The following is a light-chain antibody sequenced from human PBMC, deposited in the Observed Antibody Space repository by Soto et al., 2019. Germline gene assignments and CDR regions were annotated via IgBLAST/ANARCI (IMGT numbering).Light chain of an antibody. J-gene: IGKJ1*01. CDR1: QSVSSSS. V-gene: IGKV3-20*01. CDR2: GVS. CDR3: QQYDSSPRT. Sequence: VLTQSPGTLSLSPGERATLSCRASQSVSSSSLAWYQQKPGQAPRLLISGVSSRAADIPDRFSGSGSGTDFTLTINRLEPEDFAVYYCQQYDSSPRTFGQGTKVDIK.